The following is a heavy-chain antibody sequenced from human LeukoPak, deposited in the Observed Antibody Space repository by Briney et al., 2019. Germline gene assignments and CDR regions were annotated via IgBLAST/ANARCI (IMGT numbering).Heavy chain of an antibody. CDR3: ARGSLAAAGAPRVLYFFDS. V-gene: IGHV4-34*01. J-gene: IGHJ4*02. CDR1: GGSFSDYY. D-gene: IGHD6-13*01. Sequence: SETLSLTCAVHGGSFSDYYWSWIRQPPGKGLEWIGEINHSGHTNYNPSLKSRVTISVDTSKNQFSLNLSSVTAADTAVYYCARGSLAAAGAPRVLYFFDSWGQGTLVPVSS. CDR2: INHSGHT.